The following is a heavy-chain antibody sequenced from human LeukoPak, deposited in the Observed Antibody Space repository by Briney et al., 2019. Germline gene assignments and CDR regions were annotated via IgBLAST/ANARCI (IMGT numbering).Heavy chain of an antibody. CDR2: ISSSSSYI. V-gene: IGHV3-21*01. CDR3: ARDPQNMVRGTYFAY. D-gene: IGHD3-10*01. CDR1: GFTFSSYS. Sequence: GGSLWCSCAASGFTFSSYSMNWVRQAPGKGLEWVSSISSSSSYIYYADSVKGRFTISRDNAKNSLYLQMNNLRAEDTAVYYCARDPQNMVRGTYFAYWGQASLVTVSS. J-gene: IGHJ4*02.